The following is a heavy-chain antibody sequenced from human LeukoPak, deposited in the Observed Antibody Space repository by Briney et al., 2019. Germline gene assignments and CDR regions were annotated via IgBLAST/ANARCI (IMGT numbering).Heavy chain of an antibody. V-gene: IGHV4-34*01. CDR2: INHSGST. D-gene: IGHD3-10*01. J-gene: IGHJ5*02. CDR3: ARYYYGSGSPFNWFDP. Sequence: SETLSLTCAVYGGSFSGYYWSWIRQPPGKGLEWIWEINHSGSTNYNPSLKRRVTISVDTSKNQFSLKLSSVTAADTAVYYCARYYYGSGSPFNWFDPWGQGTLVTVSS. CDR1: GGSFSGYY.